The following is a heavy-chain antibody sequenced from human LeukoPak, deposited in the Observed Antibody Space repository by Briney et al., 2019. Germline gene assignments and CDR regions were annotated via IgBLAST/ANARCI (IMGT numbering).Heavy chain of an antibody. CDR2: IGWNSGSI. V-gene: IGHV3-9*01. D-gene: IGHD3-3*01. Sequence: PGGSLRLSCAVSGFTFNDYAMHWVRQAPGKGLEWVSGIGWNSGSIGYADSVKGRFTISRDNAKNSLYLQMNSLRAEDTAVYYCARESTYTYYDFWSGYSIWGYFDYWGRGTLVTVSS. CDR1: GFTFNDYA. CDR3: ARESTYTYYDFWSGYSIWGYFDY. J-gene: IGHJ4*02.